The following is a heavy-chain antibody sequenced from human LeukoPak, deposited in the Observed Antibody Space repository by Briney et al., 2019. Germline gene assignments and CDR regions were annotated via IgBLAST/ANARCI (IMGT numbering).Heavy chain of an antibody. D-gene: IGHD2-15*01. CDR2: IFPGDSDT. CDR1: GYSFTNCW. Sequence: GESLKIYCKGSGYSFTNCWIGWVRQITGEGLEWKGIIFPGDSDTRYSPSFEGQVTISADKAITTAYLQWSSLKASDTAMYYCARRDGGANYWYFDVWGRGTLVTVSS. CDR3: ARRDGGANYWYFDV. V-gene: IGHV5-51*01. J-gene: IGHJ2*01.